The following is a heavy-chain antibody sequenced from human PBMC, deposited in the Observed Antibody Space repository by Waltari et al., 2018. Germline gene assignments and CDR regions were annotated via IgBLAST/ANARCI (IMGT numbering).Heavy chain of an antibody. CDR3: ARGLGKVVPAADY. V-gene: IGHV1-8*01. Sequence: LVQSGAEVKVSCKASGYTCTSYAINWVRQATGQGLEWMEWMNPNRGNTGYAQKFQGRVTMTRNTAISTAYMELSSLRSEDTAVYYCARGLGKVVPAADYWGQGTLVTVSS. D-gene: IGHD2-2*01. CDR1: GYTCTSYA. J-gene: IGHJ4*02. CDR2: MNPNRGNT.